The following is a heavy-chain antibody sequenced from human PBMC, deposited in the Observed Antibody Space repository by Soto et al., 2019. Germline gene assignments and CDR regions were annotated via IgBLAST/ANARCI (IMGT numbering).Heavy chain of an antibody. D-gene: IGHD2-2*01. J-gene: IGHJ6*02. V-gene: IGHV4-4*02. Sequence: PSETLSLTCAVYGGSISSNKWWRWVRQPPGKGLEWIGEIYHSGSTNYNPSLTSRVTISLDKSKNQFSLKLTSVTAADSAVYYCARDDHIVVVPTSLGPMDVWGQGTTVTVSS. CDR2: IYHSGST. CDR3: ARDDHIVVVPTSLGPMDV. CDR1: GGSISSNKW.